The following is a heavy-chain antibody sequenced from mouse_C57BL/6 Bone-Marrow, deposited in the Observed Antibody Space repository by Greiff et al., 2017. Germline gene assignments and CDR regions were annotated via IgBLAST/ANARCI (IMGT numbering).Heavy chain of an antibody. CDR2: IYPRSGNT. D-gene: IGHD2-4*01. V-gene: IGHV1-81*01. CDR3: AVYYDYRFAY. J-gene: IGHJ3*01. CDR1: GYTFTSYG. Sequence: VQLQQSGAELARPGASVKLSCKASGYTFTSYGISWVKQRTGQGLEWIGEIYPRSGNTYYNEKFKCKATLTADKSSSTAYMELRSLTSEDSAVYFCAVYYDYRFAYWGQGTLVTVSA.